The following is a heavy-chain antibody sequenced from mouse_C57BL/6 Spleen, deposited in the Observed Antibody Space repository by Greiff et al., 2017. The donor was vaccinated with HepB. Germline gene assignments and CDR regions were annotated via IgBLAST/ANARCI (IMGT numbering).Heavy chain of an antibody. J-gene: IGHJ4*01. CDR1: GYTFTSYW. V-gene: IGHV1-53*01. CDR2: INPSNGGT. Sequence: VKLVESGTELVKPGASVKLSCKASGYTFTSYWMHWVKQRPGQGLEWIGNINPSNGGTNYNEKFKSKATLTVDKSSSTAYMQLSSLTSEDSAVYYCARIFRIPPRNYAMDYWGQGTSVTVSS. CDR3: ARIFRIPPRNYAMDY.